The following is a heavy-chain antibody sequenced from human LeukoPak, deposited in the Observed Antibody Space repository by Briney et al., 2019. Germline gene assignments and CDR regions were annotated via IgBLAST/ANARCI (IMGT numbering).Heavy chain of an antibody. V-gene: IGHV1-69*05. CDR3: ARTGDYGGNDY. D-gene: IGHD4-23*01. CDR1: GGTFSSYA. J-gene: IGHJ4*02. CDR2: IIPIFGTA. Sequence: GASVKVSCKASGGTFSSYAISWVRQAPEQGLEWMGGIIPIFGTANYAQKFQGRVTITTDESTSTAYMELSSLRSEDTAGYYCARTGDYGGNDYWGQGTLVTVSS.